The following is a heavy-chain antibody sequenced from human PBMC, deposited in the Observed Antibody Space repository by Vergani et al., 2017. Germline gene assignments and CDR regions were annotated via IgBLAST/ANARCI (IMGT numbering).Heavy chain of an antibody. J-gene: IGHJ6*02. Sequence: QVQLQQWGAGLLKPSETLSLTCAVYGGSFSGYYWSWIRQPPGKGLEWIGEINHSGSTNYNPSLKSRVTISVDTSKNQFSLKLSSVTAADTAVYYCAKDPSYLEYSSSSDHYYYYYGMDVWGQGTTVTVSS. CDR3: AKDPSYLEYSSSSDHYYYYYGMDV. CDR1: GGSFSGYY. V-gene: IGHV4-34*01. CDR2: INHSGST. D-gene: IGHD6-6*01.